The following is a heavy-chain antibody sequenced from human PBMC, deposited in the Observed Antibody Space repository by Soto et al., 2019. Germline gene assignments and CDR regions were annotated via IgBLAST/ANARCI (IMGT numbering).Heavy chain of an antibody. CDR3: ARGHSIFYGMDV. CDR2: ISSRGTTI. J-gene: IGHJ6*02. Sequence: QVQLVESGGGLVKPGGSLRLSCAASGFTFSDYYMNWIRQAPGKGLEWVSYISSRGTTIYYADSVKGRFTISTDNAKNSLFLQMNSLRAEDTALYYCARGHSIFYGMDVWGQGTTVTVSS. V-gene: IGHV3-11*01. CDR1: GFTFSDYY. D-gene: IGHD2-21*01.